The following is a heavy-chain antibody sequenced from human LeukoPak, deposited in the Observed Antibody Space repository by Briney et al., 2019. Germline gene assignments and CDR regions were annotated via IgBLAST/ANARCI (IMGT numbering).Heavy chain of an antibody. J-gene: IGHJ4*02. CDR3: ASSNYDFWSGYSAY. D-gene: IGHD3-3*01. CDR2: ISSSTTI. Sequence: PGGSLRLSCAASGFTFSSYEMNWVRQAPGKGLEWVSYISSSTTIYYADSVKGRFTISRDNAKNSLYLQMNSLRAEDTAVYYCASSNYDFWSGYSAYWGQGTLVTVSS. CDR1: GFTFSSYE. V-gene: IGHV3-48*03.